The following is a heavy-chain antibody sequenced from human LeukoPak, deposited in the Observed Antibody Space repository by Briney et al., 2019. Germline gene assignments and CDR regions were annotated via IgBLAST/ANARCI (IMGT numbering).Heavy chain of an antibody. V-gene: IGHV4-39*01. Sequence: SETLSLTCSVSGGSISSSSYYWGWIRQPPGKGLEWIGSIYYSGSTYYNPSLKSRVTISVDTSKNQFSLKLSSVTAADTAVYYCARLLSSSWLTKYYYYMDVWGKGTTVTVSS. CDR1: GGSISSSSYY. CDR2: IYYSGST. D-gene: IGHD6-13*01. CDR3: ARLLSSSWLTKYYYYMDV. J-gene: IGHJ6*03.